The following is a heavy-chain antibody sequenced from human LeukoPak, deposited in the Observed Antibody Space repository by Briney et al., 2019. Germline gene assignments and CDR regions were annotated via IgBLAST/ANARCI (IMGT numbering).Heavy chain of an antibody. V-gene: IGHV3-21*01. D-gene: IGHD2-2*01. CDR2: ISSSSSYI. Sequence: PGGSLRLSCAASGFTFSSYSMNWVRQAPGKGLEWVSSISSSSSYIYYPDSVKGRFTISRDNAKNSLYLQMNSLRAEDTAVYYCARGCSSTSCYVIEHLDYWGQGTLVTVSS. CDR3: ARGCSSTSCYVIEHLDY. CDR1: GFTFSSYS. J-gene: IGHJ4*02.